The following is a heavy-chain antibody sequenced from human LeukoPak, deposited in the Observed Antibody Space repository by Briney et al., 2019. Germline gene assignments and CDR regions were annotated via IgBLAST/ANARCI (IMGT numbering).Heavy chain of an antibody. CDR2: ISDDGSND. CDR1: GFSFSNYA. V-gene: IGHV3-30-3*01. J-gene: IGHJ4*02. Sequence: GGSLRLSCAASGFSFSNYAIHWVRQAPGKGLEWVAVISDDGSNDYYADSVKGRFTISRDNSKNTLYLQMNSLRAEDTAVYYCTTDAKGPVDYWGQGTLVTVSS. CDR3: TTDAKGPVDY.